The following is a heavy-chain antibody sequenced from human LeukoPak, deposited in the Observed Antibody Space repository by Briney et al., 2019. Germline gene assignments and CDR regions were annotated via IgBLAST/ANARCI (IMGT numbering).Heavy chain of an antibody. J-gene: IGHJ5*02. CDR2: IKQDGSEK. CDR3: ACERELDYYADP. Sequence: PGGSLRLSCAASGFTFSSDWMSWVRQAPGKGLEWVANIKQDGSEKYYVDSVKGRFTISRDNAKNSLYLQMNSLRAEDTAVYYCACERELDYYADPWGQGTLVTVSS. D-gene: IGHD3-10*01. CDR1: GFTFSSDW. V-gene: IGHV3-7*01.